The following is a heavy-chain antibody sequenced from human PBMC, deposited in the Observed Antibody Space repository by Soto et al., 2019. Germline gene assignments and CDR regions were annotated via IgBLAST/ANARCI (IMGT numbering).Heavy chain of an antibody. D-gene: IGHD2-15*01. CDR3: VRGGGYDSFEV. Sequence: PSETLSLTCSVSCVTMSYGASSCNWIRQSPGKGLEWLGYISHLETNYYTPSFRSRLSLSIHRTRNQFFLSLRSMTAADKAVDYCVRGGGYDSFEVWGQGIKVTVSS. J-gene: IGHJ3*01. V-gene: IGHV4-30-2*06. CDR2: ISHLETN. CDR1: CVTMSYGASS.